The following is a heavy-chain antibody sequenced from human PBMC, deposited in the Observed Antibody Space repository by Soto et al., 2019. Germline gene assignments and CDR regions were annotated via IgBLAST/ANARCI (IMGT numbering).Heavy chain of an antibody. CDR1: GGSISSYY. Sequence: SETMSLTCTVSGGSISSYYWSWFRQSPGKRMEWIGYVHHSWGSSYNPSLQSRVAISLDTSKSQFSLKVTSVTATDTAVYYCARQGFGPLHGLVDVWGQGTTVTVSS. J-gene: IGHJ6*02. V-gene: IGHV4-59*08. CDR3: ARQGFGPLHGLVDV. D-gene: IGHD3-10*01. CDR2: VHHSWGS.